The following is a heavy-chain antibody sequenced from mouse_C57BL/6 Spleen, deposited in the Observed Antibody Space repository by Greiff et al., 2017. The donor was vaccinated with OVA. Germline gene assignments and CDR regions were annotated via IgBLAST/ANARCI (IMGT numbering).Heavy chain of an antibody. V-gene: IGHV1-61*01. CDR1: GYTFTSYW. CDR2: IYPSDSET. CDR3: ARSGGYYDPYYAMDY. J-gene: IGHJ4*01. D-gene: IGHD2-3*01. Sequence: QVQLQQPGAELVRPGSSVKLSCKASGYTFTSYWMDWVKQRPGQGLEWIGNIYPSDSETHYNQKFKDKATLTVDKSSSTAYMQLSSLTSEDSAVYYCARSGGYYDPYYAMDYWGQGTSVTVSS.